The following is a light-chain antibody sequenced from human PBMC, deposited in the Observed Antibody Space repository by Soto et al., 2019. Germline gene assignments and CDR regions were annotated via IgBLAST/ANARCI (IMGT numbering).Light chain of an antibody. CDR3: QQSYSTPIT. V-gene: IGKV1-39*01. CDR2: AAS. CDR1: HSINDW. J-gene: IGKJ5*01. Sequence: DNPLTQPPSSLSASVGDRVTITCRARHSINDWLAWYQQKPGKAPKLLIYAASSLQSGVPSRFSGSGSGTDFTLTISSLQPEDFATYYCQQSYSTPITFGQGTRLEIK.